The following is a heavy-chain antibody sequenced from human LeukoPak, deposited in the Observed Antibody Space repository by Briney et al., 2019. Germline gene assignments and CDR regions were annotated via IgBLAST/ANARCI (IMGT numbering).Heavy chain of an antibody. V-gene: IGHV1-18*01. CDR3: AREKYSSSWYVGSGMDV. CDR1: GYTFTSYG. CDR2: ISAYNGNT. D-gene: IGHD6-13*01. Sequence: ASVRVSCKASGYTFTSYGISWVRQAPGQGLEWIGWISAYNGNTNYAQKLQGRVTMTTDTSTSTAYMELRSLRSDDTAVYYCAREKYSSSWYVGSGMDVWGQGTTVTVSS. J-gene: IGHJ6*02.